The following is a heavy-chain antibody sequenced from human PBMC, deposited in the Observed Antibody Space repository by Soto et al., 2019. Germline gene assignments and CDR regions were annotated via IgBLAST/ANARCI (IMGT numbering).Heavy chain of an antibody. CDR2: IYYSGST. J-gene: IGHJ2*01. V-gene: IGHV4-31*03. D-gene: IGHD2-21*02. Sequence: QVQLQESGPGLVKPSQTLSLTCIVSGGSISSGGYYWSWIRQHPGKGLEWIGYIYYSGSTYYNPSLKSRVTISVDTSKNQFSLKLSSVTAADTAVYYCARGSMEGAAYCGGDCYTYWYFDLWGRGTLVTVSS. CDR3: ARGSMEGAAYCGGDCYTYWYFDL. CDR1: GGSISSGGYY.